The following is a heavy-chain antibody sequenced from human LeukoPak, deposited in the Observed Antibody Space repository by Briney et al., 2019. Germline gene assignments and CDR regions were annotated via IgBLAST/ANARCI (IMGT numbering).Heavy chain of an antibody. Sequence: PSETLPLTCTVSGGSISNYYWSWIRQPPGKGLEWIGYIHYSGTTNYNPSLKSRVTISVDTSKNQFSLKLSSVTAAGTAVYFCARVSWFPGTSYYYMDVWGKGTTVTVSS. J-gene: IGHJ6*03. CDR2: IHYSGTT. CDR1: GGSISNYY. D-gene: IGHD1-1*01. CDR3: ARVSWFPGTSYYYMDV. V-gene: IGHV4-59*01.